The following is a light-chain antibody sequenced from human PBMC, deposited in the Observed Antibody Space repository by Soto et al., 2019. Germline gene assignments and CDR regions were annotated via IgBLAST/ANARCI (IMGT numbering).Light chain of an antibody. J-gene: IGLJ1*01. V-gene: IGLV2-14*01. CDR3: SSRTTSNPYV. CDR2: EVS. Sequence: QSVLTQPASVSGSPGQSITISRTGTSSDIGAYNSVSWYQQHPGKAPKLMIYEVSNRPSGVSNRFSASKSGNTASLTISGLQAEDEADYYCSSRTTSNPYVFGTGTKVTVL. CDR1: SSDIGAYNS.